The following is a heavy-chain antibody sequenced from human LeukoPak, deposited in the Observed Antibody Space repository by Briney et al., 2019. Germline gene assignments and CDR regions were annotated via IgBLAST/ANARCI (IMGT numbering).Heavy chain of an antibody. Sequence: SETLSLTCTASGGSISSHYWSWIRQPPGKGLEWIGYIYYSGSTNYNPSLKSRVTISVDTSKNQFSLKLSSVTAADTAVYYCARGQQQLVDYYYYMDVWGKGTTVTVSS. J-gene: IGHJ6*03. V-gene: IGHV4-59*11. D-gene: IGHD6-13*01. CDR3: ARGQQQLVDYYYYMDV. CDR1: GGSISSHY. CDR2: IYYSGST.